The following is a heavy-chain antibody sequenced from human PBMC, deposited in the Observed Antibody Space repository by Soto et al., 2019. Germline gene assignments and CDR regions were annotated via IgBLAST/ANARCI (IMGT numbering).Heavy chain of an antibody. J-gene: IGHJ3*02. CDR2: ITPIFATA. CDR1: GGTFSRYA. CDR3: ARDSRLRSSGLPLRFGAFYI. V-gene: IGHV1-69*13. D-gene: IGHD6-19*01. Sequence: SVKVSCKASGGTFSRYAIIWVRQAPGEGLEWMGGITPIFATANYAQKSQGRVTITADESTSAAYMQLSRLRSEDTAVYYWARDSRLRSSGLPLRFGAFYIWGQGTMVTVSS.